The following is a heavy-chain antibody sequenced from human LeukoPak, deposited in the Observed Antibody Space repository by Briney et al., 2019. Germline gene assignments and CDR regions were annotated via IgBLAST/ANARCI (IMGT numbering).Heavy chain of an antibody. CDR2: IYTGGDT. Sequence: GGSLRLSCAASGFSVSNKYMSWVRQAPGKGLEWVSVIYTGGDTYYADSVRGRFTISRDNSKNTVNLQMNSLRAEDTALYYCAGGQMFTSGGFDDWGQGTLVTVSS. D-gene: IGHD6-19*01. CDR3: AGGQMFTSGGFDD. CDR1: GFSVSNKY. V-gene: IGHV3-53*01. J-gene: IGHJ4*02.